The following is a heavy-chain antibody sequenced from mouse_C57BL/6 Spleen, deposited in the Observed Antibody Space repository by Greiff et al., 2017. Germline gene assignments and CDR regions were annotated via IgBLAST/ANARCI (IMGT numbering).Heavy chain of an antibody. CDR1: GFTFSDYG. D-gene: IGHD1-3*01. J-gene: IGHJ4*01. V-gene: IGHV5-17*01. CDR3: ARSGGYAMDY. CDR2: ISSGSSTI. Sequence: EVMLVESGADLVKPGASLKLSCAASGFTFSDYGMHWVRQAPEKGLEWVAYISSGSSTIYYADTVKGRFTISRDNAKNTLFLQMTSLRSEDTAMYYCARSGGYAMDYWGQGTSVTVSS.